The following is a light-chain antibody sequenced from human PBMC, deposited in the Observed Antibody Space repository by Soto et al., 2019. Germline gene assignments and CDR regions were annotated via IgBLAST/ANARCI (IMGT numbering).Light chain of an antibody. J-gene: IGLJ1*01. CDR3: ISYASINTYV. CDR1: SSDVGGYDY. CDR2: DVT. V-gene: IGLV2-14*01. Sequence: QSALPQPASLSGSPGQSITISCTGTSSDVGGYDYVSWYQQHPGKAPKLMIYDVTNRPSGVSNRFSGSKSGNTASLTISGLQAEDEADYYCISYASINTYVFGTGTKVTVL.